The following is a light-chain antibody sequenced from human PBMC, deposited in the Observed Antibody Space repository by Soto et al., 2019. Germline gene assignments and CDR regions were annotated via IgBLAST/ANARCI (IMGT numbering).Light chain of an antibody. CDR1: QSISTW. J-gene: IGKJ1*01. Sequence: DIQMTQSPSTLSASVGDRVTLTCRASQSISTWLAWYQQEPGKAPKLLIHKASSLQSGVPSRFSGSGSGTDFTLTISSLHPDDFATYYSQQYNSYSPTFGQGTRVEIK. CDR3: QQYNSYSPT. V-gene: IGKV1-5*03. CDR2: KAS.